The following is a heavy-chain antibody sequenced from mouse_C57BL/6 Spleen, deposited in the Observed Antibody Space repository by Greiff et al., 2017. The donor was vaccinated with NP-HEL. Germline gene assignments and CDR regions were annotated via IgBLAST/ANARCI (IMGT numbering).Heavy chain of an antibody. CDR2: ISDGGSYT. D-gene: IGHD4-1*01. V-gene: IGHV5-4*03. CDR1: GFTFSSYA. CDR3: ARASNWNYFDY. J-gene: IGHJ2*01. Sequence: EVKLVESGGGLVKPGGSLKLSCAASGFTFSSYAMSWVRQTPEKRLEWVATISDGGSYTYYPDNVKGRFTISRDNAKNHLYLQMSPLKSEDTAMYYCARASNWNYFDYWGQGTTLTVSS.